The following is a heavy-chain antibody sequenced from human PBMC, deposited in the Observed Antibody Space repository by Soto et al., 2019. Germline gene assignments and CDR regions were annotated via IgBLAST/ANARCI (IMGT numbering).Heavy chain of an antibody. Sequence: PGRSLTLSCPLSGFSFTSYSMSWDRHAPEKGLEWVSSISGSGGRTYYADSVNGRFSISRDNSKNTLYLQMNSLRDEDTAVYYCAKTYPIGAYVYYGMDVWGQGTTVTVSS. CDR1: GFSFTSYS. V-gene: IGHV3-23*01. CDR3: AKTYPIGAYVYYGMDV. D-gene: IGHD3-3*01. J-gene: IGHJ6*02. CDR2: ISGSGGRT.